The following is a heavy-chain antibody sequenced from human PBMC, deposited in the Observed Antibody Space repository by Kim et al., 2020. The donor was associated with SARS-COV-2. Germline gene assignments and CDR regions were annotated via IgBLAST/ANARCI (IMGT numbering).Heavy chain of an antibody. Sequence: SETLSLTCAVSGGSISSSNWWSWVRQPPGKGLEWIGEIYHSGSTNYNPSLKSRVTISVDKSKNQFSLKLSSVTAADTAVYYCAKVLDGYCSSTSCYAEGFFDYWGQGTLVTVSS. CDR3: AKVLDGYCSSTSCYAEGFFDY. CDR2: IYHSGST. CDR1: GGSISSSNW. V-gene: IGHV4-4*02. J-gene: IGHJ4*02. D-gene: IGHD2-2*03.